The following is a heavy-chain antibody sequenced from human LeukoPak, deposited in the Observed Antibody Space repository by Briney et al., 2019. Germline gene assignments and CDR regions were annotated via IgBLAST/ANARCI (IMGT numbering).Heavy chain of an antibody. V-gene: IGHV4-59*01. CDR1: GGSISSYY. CDR3: ARGGSGSPYDAFDI. J-gene: IGHJ3*02. Sequence: SETLSLTCTVSGGSISSYYWSWIRQPPGKGLEWIGYIYYSGSTNYNPSLKSRVTISVDTSKNQFSLELSSVTAADTAVYYCARGGSGSPYDAFDIWGQGTMVTVSS. D-gene: IGHD1-26*01. CDR2: IYYSGST.